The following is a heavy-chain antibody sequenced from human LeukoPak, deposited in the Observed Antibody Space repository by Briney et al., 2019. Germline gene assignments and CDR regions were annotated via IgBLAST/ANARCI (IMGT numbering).Heavy chain of an antibody. CDR3: ARVEVGAANRQWYGMDV. CDR2: FDYRGNT. CDR1: GGSISSYY. V-gene: IGHV4-59*01. Sequence: NPSETLSLTCTVSGGSISSYYWSWIRQPPGKGLEWIGDFDYRGNTNYNPSLKSRVTISIDTSKSLFSLKLNAVTAADTAVYYCARVEVGAANRQWYGMDVWGQGTTVTVSS. J-gene: IGHJ6*02. D-gene: IGHD2-15*01.